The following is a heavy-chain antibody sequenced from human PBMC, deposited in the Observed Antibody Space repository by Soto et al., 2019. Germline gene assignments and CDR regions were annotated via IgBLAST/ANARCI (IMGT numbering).Heavy chain of an antibody. CDR1: GYTFTSYA. V-gene: IGHV1-3*05. J-gene: IGHJ4*02. Sequence: QVQLVQSGDREKKPGASVRVSCKASGYTFTSYAMHSVGQAPGQKLEWMGWINAGNGNTKYSQKFQGRVTITRDTSAITAYMELSSLRSEDTAVYYCARGIAPYYFDYWGQGTLVTVSS. CDR2: INAGNGNT. CDR3: ARGIAPYYFDY. D-gene: IGHD6-13*01.